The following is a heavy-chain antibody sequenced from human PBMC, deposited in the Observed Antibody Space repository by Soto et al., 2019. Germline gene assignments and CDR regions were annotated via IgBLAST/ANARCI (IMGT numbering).Heavy chain of an antibody. CDR3: ARGQEEGLDGYNYY. CDR1: GFTFSSYG. Sequence: GGSLRLSCAASGFTFSSYGMHWVRQAPGKGLEWVAVIWYDGSNKYYADSVKGRFTISRDNSKNTLYLQMNSLRAGDTAVYYCARGQEEGLDGYNYYWGQGTLVTVSS. CDR2: IWYDGSNK. V-gene: IGHV3-33*01. J-gene: IGHJ4*02. D-gene: IGHD5-12*01.